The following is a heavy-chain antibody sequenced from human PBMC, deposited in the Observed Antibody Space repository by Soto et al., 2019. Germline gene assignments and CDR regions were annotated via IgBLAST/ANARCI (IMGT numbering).Heavy chain of an antibody. D-gene: IGHD6-13*01. CDR1: GYTFTGYY. CDR2: INPNSGGT. Sequence: QVQLVQSGAEVKKPGASVKVSCKASGYTFTGYYMHWVRQAPGQGLEWMGWINPNSGGTNYAQKCQGRVTMTRDTSISTAYMELSRLRSDDTAVYYCAREYSSSWLPFDYWGQGTLVTVSS. J-gene: IGHJ4*02. CDR3: AREYSSSWLPFDY. V-gene: IGHV1-2*02.